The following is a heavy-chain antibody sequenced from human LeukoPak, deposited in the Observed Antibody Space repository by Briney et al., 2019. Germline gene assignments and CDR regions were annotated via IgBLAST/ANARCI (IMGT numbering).Heavy chain of an antibody. CDR2: IKQDGSEK. D-gene: IGHD3-22*01. CDR3: AKDHPPHSSGYYRYFDY. V-gene: IGHV3-7*01. CDR1: GFTFSSYW. Sequence: GGSLRLSCAASGFTFSSYWMSWVRQAPGKGLEWVANIKQDGSEKYYVDSVKGRFTISRDNAKNSLYLQMNSLRAEDTAVYYCAKDHPPHSSGYYRYFDYWGQGTLVTVSS. J-gene: IGHJ4*02.